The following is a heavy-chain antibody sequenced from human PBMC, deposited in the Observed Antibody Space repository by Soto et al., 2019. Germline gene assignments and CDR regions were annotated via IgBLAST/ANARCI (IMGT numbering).Heavy chain of an antibody. Sequence: QVQLQESGPGLVKPSQTLSLTCTVSGGSISSGGYYWRWLRQHPGKGLEWIGYIYYSGSTYYNPYLTSRVTISVDTSKNQFSLKLSSVTAADTAVYYCARVSYDSSGYLEDWGQGTLVTVSS. J-gene: IGHJ4*02. CDR2: IYYSGST. CDR1: GGSISSGGYY. V-gene: IGHV4-31*03. CDR3: ARVSYDSSGYLED. D-gene: IGHD3-22*01.